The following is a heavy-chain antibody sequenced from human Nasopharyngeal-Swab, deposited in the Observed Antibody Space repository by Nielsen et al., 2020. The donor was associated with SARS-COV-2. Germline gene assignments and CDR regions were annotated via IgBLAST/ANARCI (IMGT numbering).Heavy chain of an antibody. J-gene: IGHJ6*02. Sequence: GESLKISCAASGFTFSSFAMHWVRQAPGKGLEWVGLISYDGSHENYADSVRGRFTISRDNSKDTVHLQMNSLRPEDTAVYYCARDGLDYDFWSAYFMDVWGQGTTVTVS. D-gene: IGHD3-3*01. V-gene: IGHV3-30*04. CDR1: GFTFSSFA. CDR2: ISYDGSHE. CDR3: ARDGLDYDFWSAYFMDV.